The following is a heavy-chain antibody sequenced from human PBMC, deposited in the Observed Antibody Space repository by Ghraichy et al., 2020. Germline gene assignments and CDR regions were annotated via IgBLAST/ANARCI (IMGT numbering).Heavy chain of an antibody. CDR3: TTENLYYYYYGMDV. Sequence: GGSLRLSCAAFGFTFSNAWMSWVRQAPGKGLEWVGRIKSKTDGGTTDYAAPVKGRFTISRDDSKNTLYLQTNSLKTEDTAVYYCTTENLYYYYYGMDVWGQGTTVTVSS. V-gene: IGHV3-15*01. CDR1: GFTFSNAW. CDR2: IKSKTDGGTT. J-gene: IGHJ6*02.